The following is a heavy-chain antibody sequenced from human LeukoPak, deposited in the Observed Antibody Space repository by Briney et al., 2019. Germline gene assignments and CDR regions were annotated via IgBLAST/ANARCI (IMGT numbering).Heavy chain of an antibody. V-gene: IGHV3-23*01. J-gene: IGHJ4*02. CDR2: ISGSGGST. CDR1: GFTFSNYA. Sequence: GGSLRLSCAASGFTFSNYAMSWVRQAPGKGLEWVSAISGSGGSTYYADSVKGRFTISRDNAKNTLYLQMNSLRAEDTAVYYCARAPGGGASDNWGQGTLVTVSS. D-gene: IGHD3-10*01. CDR3: ARAPGGGASDN.